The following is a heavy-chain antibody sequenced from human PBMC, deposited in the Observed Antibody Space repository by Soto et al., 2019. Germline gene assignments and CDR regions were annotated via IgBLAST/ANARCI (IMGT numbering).Heavy chain of an antibody. CDR2: IYFRGNT. CDR1: GDSISRIDYY. Sequence: LSLTCSVSGDSISRIDYYWTWIRQHPEKGLEWIGNIYFRGNTYYNPSLKSRVTISVDTSKNQFSLKLSSVTAADTAVYYCAREDCSGGSCYLDYWGQGTLVTVSS. J-gene: IGHJ4*02. D-gene: IGHD2-15*01. V-gene: IGHV4-31*03. CDR3: AREDCSGGSCYLDY.